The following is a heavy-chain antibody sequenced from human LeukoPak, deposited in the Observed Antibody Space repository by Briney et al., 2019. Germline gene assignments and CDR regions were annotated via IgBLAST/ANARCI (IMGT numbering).Heavy chain of an antibody. V-gene: IGHV3-48*03. CDR2: ISSSGSTI. D-gene: IGHD6-19*01. J-gene: IGHJ6*02. CDR1: GFTFSSYE. CDR3: AGGAVAVMYYYGMDV. Sequence: GGSLRLSCAASGFTFSSYEMNWVRQAPGKGLEWVSYISSSGSTIYYADSVKGRFTISRDNAKNSLYLQMNSLRAEDTAVYYCAGGAVAVMYYYGMDVWGQGTTVTVSS.